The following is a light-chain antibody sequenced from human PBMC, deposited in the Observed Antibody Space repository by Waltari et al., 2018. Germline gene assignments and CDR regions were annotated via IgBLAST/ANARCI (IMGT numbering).Light chain of an antibody. CDR1: SSDVGGYNC. CDR3: SSKTSSSTVV. J-gene: IGLJ2*01. V-gene: IGLV2-14*03. Sequence: QSALTQPASVSGSPGQSITISCTGTSSDVGGYNCVSWYQHHPGKAPKLLVFDVSNRPSGASNRFSGSKSGNTASLPIAGLQAGDEADYYCSSKTSSSTVVFGGGTKLTVL. CDR2: DVS.